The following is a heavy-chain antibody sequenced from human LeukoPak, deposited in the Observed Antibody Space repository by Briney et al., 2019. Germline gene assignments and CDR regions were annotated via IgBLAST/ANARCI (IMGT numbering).Heavy chain of an antibody. Sequence: GGSLRLSCAASGFTFSSYAVSWVRQAPGKGLEWVSTVSGSGGFTYFADSVRGRFSISRDNSKNTLYLQMNGLRAEDTAIYYCAKDMQGSYWGQGTLVTVSS. CDR1: GFTFSSYA. CDR3: AKDMQGSY. CDR2: VSGSGGFT. D-gene: IGHD2-2*01. V-gene: IGHV3-23*01. J-gene: IGHJ4*02.